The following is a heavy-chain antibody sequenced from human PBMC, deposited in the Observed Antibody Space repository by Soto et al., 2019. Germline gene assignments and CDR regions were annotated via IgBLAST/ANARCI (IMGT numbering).Heavy chain of an antibody. D-gene: IGHD3-10*01. CDR1: GFTFSSNA. Sequence: GGSLRLSCAASGFTFSSNAMSWVRQAPGKGLEWVSAISGSGDGTYYADSVKGRFTISRDNAKNSLYLQMNSLRAEDTAVYYCARDGITMVRVPMDVWGQGTTVTVSS. CDR2: ISGSGDGT. CDR3: ARDGITMVRVPMDV. J-gene: IGHJ6*02. V-gene: IGHV3-23*01.